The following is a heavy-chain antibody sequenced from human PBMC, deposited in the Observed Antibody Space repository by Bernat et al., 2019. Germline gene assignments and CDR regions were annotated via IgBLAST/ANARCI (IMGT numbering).Heavy chain of an antibody. V-gene: IGHV3-48*01. Sequence: EVQLVESGGGLVQPGGSLRLSCAATGFTFSSYSMNWVRQAPGKGLEWVSYISSSSSTIYYADSVKSRFTISRDNAKNSLYLQMNSLRAEDTAVYYCARDFPTGYSGYDYYYYGMDVWGQGTTVTVSS. CDR2: ISSSSSTI. CDR3: ARDFPTGYSGYDYYYYGMDV. J-gene: IGHJ6*02. CDR1: GFTFSSYS. D-gene: IGHD5-12*01.